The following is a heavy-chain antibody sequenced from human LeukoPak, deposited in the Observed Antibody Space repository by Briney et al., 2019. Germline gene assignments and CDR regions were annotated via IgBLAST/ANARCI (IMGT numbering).Heavy chain of an antibody. D-gene: IGHD1-26*01. V-gene: IGHV1-18*01. J-gene: IGHJ6*03. CDR2: ISAYNGNT. CDR3: ARETNSGSYLQYYYYYYMDV. Sequence: SVKVSCKASGYTFTSYGISWVRQAPGQGLEWMGWISAYNGNTNYAQKLQGRVTMTTDTSTSTAYMELRSLRSDDTAVYYCARETNSGSYLQYYYYYYMDVWGKGTTVTVSS. CDR1: GYTFTSYG.